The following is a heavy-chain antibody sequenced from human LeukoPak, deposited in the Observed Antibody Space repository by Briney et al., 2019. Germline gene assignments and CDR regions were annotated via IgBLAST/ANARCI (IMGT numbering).Heavy chain of an antibody. CDR1: GGSISSGGYY. V-gene: IGHV4-31*03. D-gene: IGHD6-13*01. J-gene: IGHJ4*02. CDR3: ARGEGIAAAGYFDY. CDR2: SYYSGST. Sequence: SETLSLTCTVSGGSISSGGYYWSWLRQHPGRVLEWIGYSYYSGSTYYNPTLKSRVTISVDTSKNQFSLKLSSVTAADTAVYYCARGEGIAAAGYFDYWGQGTLVTVSS.